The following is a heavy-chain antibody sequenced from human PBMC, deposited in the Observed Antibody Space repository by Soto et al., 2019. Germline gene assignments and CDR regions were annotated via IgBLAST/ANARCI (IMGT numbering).Heavy chain of an antibody. J-gene: IGHJ5*01. CDR3: ARRTAAAGGWFDS. V-gene: IGHV4-39*01. CDR2: MYYSGTT. D-gene: IGHD6-13*01. CDR1: GDSITSSDYH. Sequence: QLQESGPGLVKPSGTLSLTCTVSGDSITSSDYHWGWIRQPPGKGLEWIGDMYYSGTTYYNPSLKTRATISVGADKKQFSLQLSSVTAAHTAVYYCARRTAAAGGWFDSWGQGTLVTVSS.